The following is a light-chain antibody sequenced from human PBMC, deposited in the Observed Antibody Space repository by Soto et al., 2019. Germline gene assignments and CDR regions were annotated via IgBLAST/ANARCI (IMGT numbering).Light chain of an antibody. CDR1: QSISSY. J-gene: IGKJ2*01. CDR2: AAS. CDR3: QQSYSTPRGYT. V-gene: IGKV1-39*01. Sequence: DIQMTQSPSSLSASVGDRVTITCRASQSISSYLNWYQQKPGKAPKLLIYAASSLQSGVPSRFSGSGSGTDFTLTISCLQPEDFATYYCQQSYSTPRGYTFGQGTKLEIK.